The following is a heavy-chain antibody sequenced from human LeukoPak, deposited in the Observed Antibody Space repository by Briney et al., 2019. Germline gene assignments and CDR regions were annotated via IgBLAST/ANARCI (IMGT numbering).Heavy chain of an antibody. CDR2: IYSSGST. J-gene: IGHJ4*02. V-gene: IGHV4-59*01. CDR1: GGSISSYY. CDR3: ARAAGGYSSPFDY. Sequence: SETLSLTCSVSGGSISSYYWTWIRQPPGKGLEWIGYIYSSGSTNYNPSLKSRVTISVDTSKNQFSLKLSSVTAADTAVYYCARAAGGYSSPFDYWGQGTLVTVYS. D-gene: IGHD6-13*01.